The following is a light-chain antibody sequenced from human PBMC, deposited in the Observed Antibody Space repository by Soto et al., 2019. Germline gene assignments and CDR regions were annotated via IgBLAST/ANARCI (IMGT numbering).Light chain of an antibody. CDR1: SSDIGYYNY. J-gene: IGLJ2*01. CDR3: TSYTPRSPLV. Sequence: QSVLTQPASVSESLGQSITISCTGTSSDIGYYNYVSWYQHHPGKAPKLMIYDVSNRHSGVSRRFSGSKSGNTASLTISGIRADDEDDYYCTSYTPRSPLVFGGGTKLTVL. CDR2: DVS. V-gene: IGLV2-14*03.